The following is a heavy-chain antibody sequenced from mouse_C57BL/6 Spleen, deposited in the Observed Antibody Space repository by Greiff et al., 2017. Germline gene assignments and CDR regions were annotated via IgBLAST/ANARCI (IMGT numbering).Heavy chain of an antibody. Sequence: QVQLQQPGAELVRPGSSVKLSCKASGYTFTSYWMHWVKQRPIQGLEWIGNIYPSDSETHYNQKFKDKATLTVDKSSSTAYMQLSSLTSEDSAVYYCASGDYYGSSQYYLDYWGQGTTLTVSS. D-gene: IGHD1-1*01. V-gene: IGHV1-52*01. CDR3: ASGDYYGSSQYYLDY. J-gene: IGHJ2*01. CDR1: GYTFTSYW. CDR2: IYPSDSET.